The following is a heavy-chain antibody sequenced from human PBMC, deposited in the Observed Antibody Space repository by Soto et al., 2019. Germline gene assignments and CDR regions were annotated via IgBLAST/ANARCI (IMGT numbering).Heavy chain of an antibody. V-gene: IGHV3-48*03. Sequence: GGSLRLSCAASGFTFSSYEMNWVRQAPGKGLEWVSYISSSGSTIYYADSVKGRFTISRDNAKNSLYLQMNSLRAEDTAGYYCATRYGGNRDYWGQGTLVTVSS. J-gene: IGHJ4*02. D-gene: IGHD4-17*01. CDR3: ATRYGGNRDY. CDR2: ISSSGSTI. CDR1: GFTFSSYE.